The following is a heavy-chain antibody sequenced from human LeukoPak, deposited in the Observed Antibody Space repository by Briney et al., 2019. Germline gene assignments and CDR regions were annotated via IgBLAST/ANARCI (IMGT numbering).Heavy chain of an antibody. D-gene: IGHD3-10*01. J-gene: IGHJ4*02. V-gene: IGHV1-69*04. CDR2: IIPILGIA. Sequence: ASVKVSCKASGGTFSSYAISWVRQAPGQGLERMGRIIPILGIANYAQKFQGRVTITADKSTSTAYMELSSLRSEDTAVYYCARENLAYMVRGVYEYFDYWGQGTLVTVSS. CDR1: GGTFSSYA. CDR3: ARENLAYMVRGVYEYFDY.